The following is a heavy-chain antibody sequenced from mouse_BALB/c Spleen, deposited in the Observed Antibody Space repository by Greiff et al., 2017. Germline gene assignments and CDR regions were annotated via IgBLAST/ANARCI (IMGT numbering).Heavy chain of an antibody. Sequence: EVNVVESGGGLVQPKGSLKLSCAASGFTFNTYAMNWVRQAPGKGLEWVARIRSKSNNYATYYADSVKDRFTISRDDSQSMLYLQMNNLKTEDTAMYYCVRLSYDGYAMDYWGQGTSVTVSS. V-gene: IGHV10-1*02. CDR2: IRSKSNNYAT. CDR3: VRLSYDGYAMDY. D-gene: IGHD2-12*01. CDR1: GFTFNTYA. J-gene: IGHJ4*01.